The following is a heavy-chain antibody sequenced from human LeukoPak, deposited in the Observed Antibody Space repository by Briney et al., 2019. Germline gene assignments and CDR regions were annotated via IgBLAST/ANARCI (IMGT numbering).Heavy chain of an antibody. D-gene: IGHD3-10*01. J-gene: IGHJ3*02. CDR3: AKDLYSSLSGSEVFDI. Sequence: ASVKVSCKTSGYLFISYGINWVRQAPGQGVEWMGWISGHTGRATYAQKFQDRLTMTSDVPTTTAYMQLTCLRFNDTAVYFCAKDLYSSLSGSEVFDIWGQGTRVTV. CDR1: GYLFISYG. CDR2: ISGHTGRA. V-gene: IGHV1-18*01.